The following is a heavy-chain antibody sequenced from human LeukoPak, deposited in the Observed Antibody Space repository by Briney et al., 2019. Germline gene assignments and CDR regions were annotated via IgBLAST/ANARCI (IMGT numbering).Heavy chain of an antibody. D-gene: IGHD6-13*01. CDR3: ASYIAAAGNNWFDP. V-gene: IGHV1-69*01. Sequence: VASVKVSCKASGGTLSSYAISWVRQAPGQGLEWMGGIIPIFGTANYAQKFQGRVTITADESTSTAYMELSSLRSEDTAVYYCASYIAAAGNNWFDPWGQGTLVTVSS. J-gene: IGHJ5*02. CDR1: GGTLSSYA. CDR2: IIPIFGTA.